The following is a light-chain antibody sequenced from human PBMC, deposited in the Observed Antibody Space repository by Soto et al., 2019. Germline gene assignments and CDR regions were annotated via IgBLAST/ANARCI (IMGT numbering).Light chain of an antibody. CDR2: LGS. CDR1: QSLLHSNGYNY. V-gene: IGKV2-28*01. J-gene: IGKJ1*01. CDR3: MQALQTPKT. Sequence: EIVMTQSPLSLPVTTGEPTSISCMSSQSLLHSNGYNYLDWYLQKPGQSPQLLIYLGSNRASGVPDRFSGSGSGTDFTLKISRVEAEDVGVYYCMQALQTPKTFGQGTKVEIK.